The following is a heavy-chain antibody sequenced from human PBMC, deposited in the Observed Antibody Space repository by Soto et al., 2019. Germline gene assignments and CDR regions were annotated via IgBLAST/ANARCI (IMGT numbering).Heavy chain of an antibody. CDR2: ITESGHGT. Sequence: EVQLLESGGGSVQPGGSLRLSCADSGFTFRTYAMSWVRQAPGKGLEWVSAITESGHGTYYADSVKGRFTISRDNSKSTLYLQMNSLRADDTAVYYCAKDRAGTTALDYWGQGTLVTVSS. D-gene: IGHD1-1*01. CDR1: GFTFRTYA. V-gene: IGHV3-23*01. CDR3: AKDRAGTTALDY. J-gene: IGHJ4*02.